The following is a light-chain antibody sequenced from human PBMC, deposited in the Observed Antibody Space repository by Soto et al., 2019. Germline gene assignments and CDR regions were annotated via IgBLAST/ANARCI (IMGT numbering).Light chain of an antibody. CDR2: GSS. CDR3: QQYDTWLIT. V-gene: IGKV3-15*01. CDR1: QLFSSN. Sequence: EIVMTQSPATLSVSPGESVTLSCRASQLFSSNLAWYQRRPGQAPRLLIYGSSTRATGVPPRFSGSGSGTDFTLTISGLQSEDFAVYYCQQYDTWLITFGQGTRLEIK. J-gene: IGKJ5*01.